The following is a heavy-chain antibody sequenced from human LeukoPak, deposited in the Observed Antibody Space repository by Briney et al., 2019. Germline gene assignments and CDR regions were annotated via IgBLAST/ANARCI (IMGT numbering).Heavy chain of an antibody. CDR1: GDSISSSSYF. V-gene: IGHV4-39*01. D-gene: IGHD3-22*01. CDR3: ARRGDYYDTSDYYSGGWFDP. J-gene: IGHJ5*02. Sequence: SETLSLTCTVSGDSISSSSYFWGWIRQPPGPGLEWIGSIFYSGITYYNPSLKSRVTISVDTSKNQFSLKLSSVTAADTAVYYCARRGDYYDTSDYYSGGWFDPWGQGTLVTVSS. CDR2: IFYSGIT.